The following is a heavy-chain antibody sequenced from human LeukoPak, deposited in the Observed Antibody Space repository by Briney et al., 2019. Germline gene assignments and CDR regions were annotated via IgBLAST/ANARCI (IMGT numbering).Heavy chain of an antibody. Sequence: SETLSLTCTVSGGSISSYYWSWIRQPPGKGLEWIGYIYYSGSTNYNPSLKSRVTISVDTSKNQFSLKLSSVTAADTAVYYCARDRVTTVTKSYYYGMDVWGQGTTVTVSS. CDR1: GGSISSYY. V-gene: IGHV4-59*01. J-gene: IGHJ6*02. CDR2: IYYSGST. CDR3: ARDRVTTVTKSYYYGMDV. D-gene: IGHD4-17*01.